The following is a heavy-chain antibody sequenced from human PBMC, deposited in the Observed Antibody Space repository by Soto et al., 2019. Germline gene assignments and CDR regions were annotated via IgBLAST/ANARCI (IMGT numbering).Heavy chain of an antibody. Sequence: PSETLSLTCAVSGGSISSGAYYWSWIRQHPGKGLEWIGYIYYSGSTYYNPSLKSRVTISLDTSKNQFSLKLTSVTAADTAVYYCARRYGPGFDYWGQGTLVTVSS. CDR2: IYYSGST. D-gene: IGHD4-17*01. J-gene: IGHJ4*02. CDR1: GGSISSGAYY. V-gene: IGHV4-31*11. CDR3: ARRYGPGFDY.